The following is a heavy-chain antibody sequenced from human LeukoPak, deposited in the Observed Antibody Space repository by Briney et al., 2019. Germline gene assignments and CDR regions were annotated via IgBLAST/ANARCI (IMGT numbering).Heavy chain of an antibody. CDR3: AKRVGATPPPEYYFDY. V-gene: IGHV5-51*01. Sequence: GESLKISCKGSGYSFTSYWIGWVRQMPGKGLEWMGIIYPGDSDTRYSPSFQGQVTISADKSISTAYLQWSSLKASDTAMYYCAKRVGATPPPEYYFDYWGQGTLVTVSS. J-gene: IGHJ4*02. CDR2: IYPGDSDT. CDR1: GYSFTSYW. D-gene: IGHD1-26*01.